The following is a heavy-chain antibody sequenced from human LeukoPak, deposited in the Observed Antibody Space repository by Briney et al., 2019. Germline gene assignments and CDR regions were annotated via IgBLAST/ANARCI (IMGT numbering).Heavy chain of an antibody. J-gene: IGHJ4*02. Sequence: GGSLRLSCDASGFSISDYYMSWIRQSPGKGLEWISYITSGAGSTKYADSVKGRFTISRDKAKNSVALQLNSLRAEDTAVYYCTRERRGTYYAFESWGLGTLVTVSS. V-gene: IGHV3-11*01. CDR3: TRERRGTYYAFES. CDR1: GFSISDYY. D-gene: IGHD3-16*01. CDR2: ITSGAGST.